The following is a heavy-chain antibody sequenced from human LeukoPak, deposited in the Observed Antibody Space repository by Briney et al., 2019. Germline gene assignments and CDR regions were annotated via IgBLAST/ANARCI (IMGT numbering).Heavy chain of an antibody. Sequence: GESLKISCKGSGYSFTSYWIGWVRQMPGKGLEWMGIIYPGDSDTRYSPSFQGQVTISADKSISTAYLQWSSLKASDTAMYYCARGVAGYSSSLRSNWFDPWGQGTLVTVSS. CDR2: IYPGDSDT. V-gene: IGHV5-51*01. CDR1: GYSFTSYW. J-gene: IGHJ5*02. CDR3: ARGVAGYSSSLRSNWFDP. D-gene: IGHD6-13*01.